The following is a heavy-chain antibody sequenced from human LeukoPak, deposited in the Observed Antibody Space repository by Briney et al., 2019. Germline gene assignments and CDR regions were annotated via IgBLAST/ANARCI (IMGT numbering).Heavy chain of an antibody. V-gene: IGHV4-4*09. J-gene: IGHJ5*02. CDR3: ARQSYGVRLDP. D-gene: IGHD5-18*01. Sequence: QASETLSLTCTVSGGSISSYYWSWIRQPPGKGLEWIGYIYTSGSTNYNPSLKSRVTISVDTSKNQFSLKLSSVTAADTAVYYCARQSYGVRLDPWGQGTLVTVSS. CDR2: IYTSGST. CDR1: GGSISSYY.